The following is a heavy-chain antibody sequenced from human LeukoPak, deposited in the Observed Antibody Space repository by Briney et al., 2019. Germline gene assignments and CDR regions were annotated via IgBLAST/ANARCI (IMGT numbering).Heavy chain of an antibody. CDR2: INHSGST. CDR1: GGSFSGYY. J-gene: IGHJ4*02. D-gene: IGHD6-19*01. CDR3: TRVLTSGWYSDY. Sequence: SETLSLTCAVYGGSFSGYYWSWIRQPPGKGLEWIGEINHSGSTNYNPSLKSRVTISLDTSQNQFSLKLTSVIAADTAVYYCTRVLTSGWYSDYWGQGALVTVSS. V-gene: IGHV4-34*01.